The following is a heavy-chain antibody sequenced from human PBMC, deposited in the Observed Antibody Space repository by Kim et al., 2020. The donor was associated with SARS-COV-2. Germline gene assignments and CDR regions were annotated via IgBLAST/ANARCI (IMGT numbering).Heavy chain of an antibody. CDR1: GYTFTSYA. CDR3: ASVSGAEWGWSGWSAYYYGMDV. J-gene: IGHJ6*02. D-gene: IGHD6-19*01. Sequence: ASVKVSCKASGYTFTSYAMHWVRQAPGQRLEWMGWINAGNGNTKYSQKFQGRVTITRDTSASTAYMELSSLRSEDTAVYYCASVSGAEWGWSGWSAYYYGMDVWGQGTTVTVSS. CDR2: INAGNGNT. V-gene: IGHV1-3*01.